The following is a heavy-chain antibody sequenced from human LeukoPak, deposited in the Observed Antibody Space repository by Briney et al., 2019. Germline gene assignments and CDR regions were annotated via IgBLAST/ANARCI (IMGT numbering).Heavy chain of an antibody. CDR3: ARDKPYCSSTSCYNGGLAY. J-gene: IGHJ4*02. CDR1: SYTFTSYA. D-gene: IGHD2-2*02. V-gene: IGHV1-69*13. CDR2: IIPIFGTA. Sequence: SGNVASTADSYTFTSYAISWVRQAAGQWREWVGGIIPIFGTANYAQKFQGRVTITADESTSTAYMELSSLRSEDTAVYYCARDKPYCSSTSCYNGGLAYWGQGTLATVSS.